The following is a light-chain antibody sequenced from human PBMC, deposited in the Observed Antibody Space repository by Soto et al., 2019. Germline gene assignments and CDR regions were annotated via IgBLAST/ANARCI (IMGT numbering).Light chain of an antibody. CDR2: AAS. Sequence: DIQMTQSPSSLSASVGDRVTITCRASQSISSYLNWYQQKPGKAPKLLIYAASSLQSGVPSRFSGSGSGTDFTLTISSLQPEDFATYYCDQSYSTLSITFAQGTRLEI. CDR1: QSISSY. CDR3: DQSYSTLSIT. V-gene: IGKV1-39*01. J-gene: IGKJ5*01.